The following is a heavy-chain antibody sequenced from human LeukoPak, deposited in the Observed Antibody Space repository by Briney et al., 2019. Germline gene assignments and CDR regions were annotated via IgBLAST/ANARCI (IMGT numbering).Heavy chain of an antibody. CDR1: GASISSYY. CDR2: IYYSGST. D-gene: IGHD4-17*01. Sequence: PSETLSLTCTVSGASISSYYWSWIRQPPGKGLEWIGYIYYSGSTNYNPSLKSRVTISVDTSKNQFSLKLSSVTAADTAVYYCAIMGGDYGPFDYWGQGTLVTVSS. V-gene: IGHV4-59*08. CDR3: AIMGGDYGPFDY. J-gene: IGHJ4*02.